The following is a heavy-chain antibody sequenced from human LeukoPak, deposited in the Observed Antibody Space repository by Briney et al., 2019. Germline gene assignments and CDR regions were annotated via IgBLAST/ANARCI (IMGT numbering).Heavy chain of an antibody. V-gene: IGHV3-21*01. Sequence: GGSLRLSCAASGFTFSSYSMNWVRQAPGKGLEWVSSISSSSSYIYYADSVKGRFTISRDNAKNSLYLQMNSLTAEDTAIYYCARSLRVAVAASYWGQGTLVTVSS. CDR3: ARSLRVAVAASY. D-gene: IGHD6-19*01. J-gene: IGHJ4*02. CDR1: GFTFSSYS. CDR2: ISSSSSYI.